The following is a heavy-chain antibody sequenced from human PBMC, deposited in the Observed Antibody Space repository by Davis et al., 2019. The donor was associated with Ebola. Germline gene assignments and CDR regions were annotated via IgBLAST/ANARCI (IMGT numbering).Heavy chain of an antibody. CDR3: ARKFQRGSTYLDWSYYYGMDV. Sequence: SVKVSCKASGGAFSSYAISWVRQAPGQGLEWMGGIIPIFGTANYAQKFQGRVTITADESTSTAYMELSSLRSEDTAVYYCARKFQRGSTYLDWSYYYGMDVWGKGTTVTVSS. D-gene: IGHD3-9*01. CDR2: IIPIFGTA. CDR1: GGAFSSYA. V-gene: IGHV1-69*13. J-gene: IGHJ6*04.